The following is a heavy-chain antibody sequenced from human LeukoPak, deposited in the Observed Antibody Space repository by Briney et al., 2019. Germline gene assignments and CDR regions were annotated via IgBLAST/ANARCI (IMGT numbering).Heavy chain of an antibody. J-gene: IGHJ6*02. CDR1: GGSISSYY. D-gene: IGHD5-18*01. CDR3: ARGWDTGYSYYGMDV. Sequence: SETLSLTCTVSGGSISSYYWSWIRQPAGKGLEWIGRIYTSGSTNYNPSLKSRVTLSVDTSTNQFFLKLTSVTAADTAVYYCARGWDTGYSYYGMDVWGPGTTVTVSS. CDR2: IYTSGST. V-gene: IGHV4-4*07.